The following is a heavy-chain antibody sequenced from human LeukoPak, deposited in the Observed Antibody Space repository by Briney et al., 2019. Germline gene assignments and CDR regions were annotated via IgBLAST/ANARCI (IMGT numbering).Heavy chain of an antibody. CDR1: GGSISSGSYY. V-gene: IGHV4-61*02. J-gene: IGHJ4*02. Sequence: PSQTLSLTCTVSGGSISSGSYYWSRIRQPAGKGLEWIGRIYTSGSTNYNPSLKSRVTISVDTSKNRFSLKLSSVTAADTAVYYCAREVYDYVWGSYLDYFDYWGQGTLVTVSS. CDR2: IYTSGST. D-gene: IGHD3-16*01. CDR3: AREVYDYVWGSYLDYFDY.